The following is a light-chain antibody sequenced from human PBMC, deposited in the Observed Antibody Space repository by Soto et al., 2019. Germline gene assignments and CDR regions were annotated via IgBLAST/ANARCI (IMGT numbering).Light chain of an antibody. J-gene: IGKJ2*01. V-gene: IGKV3-20*01. CDR2: GAS. CDR1: QIISSTY. Sequence: DIVLTQSPGTLSLSPGERATLSCRASQIISSTYLGWYQQKPGQAHRLLIYGASSRATCIPDRFSGSGSGTDFTLTISRLEPEDFAVYYCQHYGTSLYTFGQGTKLQSK. CDR3: QHYGTSLYT.